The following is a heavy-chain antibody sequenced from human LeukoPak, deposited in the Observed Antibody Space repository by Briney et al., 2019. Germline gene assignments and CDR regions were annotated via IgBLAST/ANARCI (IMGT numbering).Heavy chain of an antibody. CDR3: ARWLGNGFDM. Sequence: SETLSLTCSVSAYSINTNSYWAWIRQPPGKGLEWIGSSHHGGNTYYHPSLKSRVTISIDTSKNQFSLNLYSVTAADTAVYYCARWLGNGFDMWGQGTVVTVSS. CDR1: AYSINTNSY. D-gene: IGHD3-22*01. V-gene: IGHV4-38-2*01. J-gene: IGHJ3*02. CDR2: SHHGGNT.